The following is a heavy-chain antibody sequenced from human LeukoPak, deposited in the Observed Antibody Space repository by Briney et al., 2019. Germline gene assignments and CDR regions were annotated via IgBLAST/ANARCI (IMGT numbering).Heavy chain of an antibody. CDR1: GDSVSGGSHY. V-gene: IGHV4-61*01. CDR2: IYYNGGT. J-gene: IGHJ4*02. CDR3: AVVGGYFDY. D-gene: IGHD3-10*01. Sequence: SETLSLTCSVSGDSVSGGSHYWSWIRQPPGKGLEWIGYIYYNGGTEYSPSLKSRVNISLDTSKNQFSLKLSSVTAADTAVYYCAVVGGYFDYWGQGILVAVSS.